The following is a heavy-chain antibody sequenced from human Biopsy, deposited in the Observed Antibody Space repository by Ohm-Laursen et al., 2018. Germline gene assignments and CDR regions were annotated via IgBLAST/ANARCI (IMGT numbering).Heavy chain of an antibody. J-gene: IGHJ5*02. Sequence: TLSLTCPVSGGSISNNNYYWGWIRQPPGKGLEWIGSILYRGSTHYKPSLKSRLNISVDTSKNQFSLKLNSVTAADTAVYYCARDYDTSGYYYVSWGQGTLVTVSS. V-gene: IGHV4-39*01. CDR1: GGSISNNNYY. CDR3: ARDYDTSGYYYVS. CDR2: ILYRGST. D-gene: IGHD3-22*01.